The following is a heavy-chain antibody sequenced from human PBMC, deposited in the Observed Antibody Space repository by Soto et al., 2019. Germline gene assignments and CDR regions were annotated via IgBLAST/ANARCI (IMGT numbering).Heavy chain of an antibody. CDR2: VDPSGGHT. Sequence: QVQLMQSGAEVKKPGASVKDSCKASGDTFTDYYIHWVRQAPGRGLEWMGTVDPSGGHTTYAQHFLGRVTMTRDTSTSTLYMELTSLTSDDTAIYYCARGGHVVVVTAALDYWGQGTLVTVSS. V-gene: IGHV1-46*01. D-gene: IGHD2-21*02. J-gene: IGHJ4*02. CDR3: ARGGHVVVVTAALDY. CDR1: GDTFTDYY.